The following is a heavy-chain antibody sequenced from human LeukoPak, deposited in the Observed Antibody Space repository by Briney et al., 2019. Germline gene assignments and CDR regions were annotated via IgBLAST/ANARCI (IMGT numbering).Heavy chain of an antibody. Sequence: ASVKVSCKASGGTFSSYAISWVRQAPGQGLEWMGGIIPIFGTANYAQKFQGRVTITTDESTSTAYMELSSLRSEDTAVYYCARGKVGATSRDAFDIWGQGTMVTVSS. D-gene: IGHD1-26*01. J-gene: IGHJ3*02. CDR2: IIPIFGTA. V-gene: IGHV1-69*05. CDR1: GGTFSSYA. CDR3: ARGKVGATSRDAFDI.